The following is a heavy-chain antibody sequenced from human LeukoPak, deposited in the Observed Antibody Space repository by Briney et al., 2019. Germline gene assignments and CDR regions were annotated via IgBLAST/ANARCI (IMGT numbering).Heavy chain of an antibody. D-gene: IGHD5-12*01. Sequence: PSETLSLTCAVYGGSFSGYYWSWIRQPPGKGLEWIGEINHSGSTNYNPSLKSRVTISVDTSKNQFSLKLSPVTAADTAVYYCARGEYSGYDYFDYWGQGTLVTVSS. CDR2: INHSGST. CDR1: GGSFSGYY. J-gene: IGHJ4*02. V-gene: IGHV4-34*01. CDR3: ARGEYSGYDYFDY.